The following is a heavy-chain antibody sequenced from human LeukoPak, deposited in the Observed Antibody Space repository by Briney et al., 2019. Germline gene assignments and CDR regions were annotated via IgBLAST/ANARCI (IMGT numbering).Heavy chain of an antibody. CDR2: INPNSGGT. J-gene: IGHJ6*03. CDR1: GYTFTGYY. CDR3: VRDLTTIFGVGHYMDV. Sequence: ASVKVSCKASGYTFTGYYMHWARQAPGQGLEWMGWINPNSGGTNYAQKFQGRVTMTRDTSISTAYMELSRLRSDDTAVYYCVRDLTTIFGVGHYMDVWGKGTTVTVSS. D-gene: IGHD3-3*01. V-gene: IGHV1-2*02.